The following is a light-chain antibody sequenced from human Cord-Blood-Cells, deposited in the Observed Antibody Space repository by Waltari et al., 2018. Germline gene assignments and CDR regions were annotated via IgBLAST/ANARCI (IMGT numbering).Light chain of an antibody. J-gene: IGLJ2*01. Sequence: QSALTQPRSVSGSPGQSVTISCTGTSSDVGGYNYVSWYQQHPGKAPKLMIYDVSKRPSGVPDRFSGSKSGNTASLTSSGLQAEYEADYYCCSYAGSYTWVFGGGTKLTVL. CDR1: SSDVGGYNY. CDR3: CSYAGSYTWV. CDR2: DVS. V-gene: IGLV2-11*01.